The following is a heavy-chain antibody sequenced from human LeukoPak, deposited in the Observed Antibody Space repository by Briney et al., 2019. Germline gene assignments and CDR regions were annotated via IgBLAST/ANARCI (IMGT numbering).Heavy chain of an antibody. CDR1: GFTFSSYA. V-gene: IGHV3-23*01. D-gene: IGHD3-22*01. CDR3: AKAYYDSSGPYYYFDY. CDR2: ISGSGGST. J-gene: IGHJ4*02. Sequence: GRSLRLSCAASGFTFSSYAMSWVRQAPGKGLEWVSAISGSGGSTYYADSVKGRFTISRDNSKNTLYLQMNSLRAEDTAVYYCAKAYYDSSGPYYYFDYWGQGTLVTVSS.